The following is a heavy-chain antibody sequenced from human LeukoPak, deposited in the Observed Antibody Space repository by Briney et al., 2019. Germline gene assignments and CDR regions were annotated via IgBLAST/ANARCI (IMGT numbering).Heavy chain of an antibody. CDR3: ATSIMITFGGVEYRDY. CDR1: GGTFSSNA. V-gene: IGHV1-69*05. D-gene: IGHD3-16*01. CDR2: IIPIFGTA. J-gene: IGHJ4*02. Sequence: SVKVSCKASGGTFSSNAISWVRQAPGQGLEWMGRIIPIFGTANYAQKFQGRVTITTDESTSTAYMELSSLRSEDTAVYYCATSIMITFGGVEYRDYWGQGTLVTVSS.